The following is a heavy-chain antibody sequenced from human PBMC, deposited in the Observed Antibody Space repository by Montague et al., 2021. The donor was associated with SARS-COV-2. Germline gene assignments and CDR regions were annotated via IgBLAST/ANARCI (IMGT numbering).Heavy chain of an antibody. D-gene: IGHD3-22*01. CDR3: ARAGGFDNSGYVGRLRTYYFDY. CDR1: GASIRSSDHY. Sequence: SETLFLTCTVSGASIRSSDHYWGWIRQPPGKGLEWIGSTYYTGSRYYTPSLTSRLTISVDTSRYQFSLELTSVTAADTAIYYCARAGGFDNSGYVGRLRTYYFDYWGQGLLVTVSS. J-gene: IGHJ4*02. CDR2: TYYTGSR. V-gene: IGHV4-39*07.